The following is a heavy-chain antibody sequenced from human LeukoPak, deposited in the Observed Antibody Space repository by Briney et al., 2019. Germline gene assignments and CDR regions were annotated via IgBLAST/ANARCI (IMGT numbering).Heavy chain of an antibody. J-gene: IGHJ4*02. D-gene: IGHD1-26*01. Sequence: PGGSLRLSCAASGFTFSSYAMSWVRQAPGKGLEWVSAISGSGGSTYYADSVKGRFTISRDNSKNTLYLQMNSLRAEDTAVYYCAKKNEPRIYSGSYWFDYWGQGTLVTVSS. V-gene: IGHV3-23*01. CDR3: AKKNEPRIYSGSYWFDY. CDR1: GFTFSSYA. CDR2: ISGSGGST.